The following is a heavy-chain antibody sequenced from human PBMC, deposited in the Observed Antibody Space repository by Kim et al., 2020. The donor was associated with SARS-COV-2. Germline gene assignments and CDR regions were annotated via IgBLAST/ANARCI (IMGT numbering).Heavy chain of an antibody. CDR3: ARGRSSYADFDY. J-gene: IGHJ4*02. D-gene: IGHD2-2*01. V-gene: IGHV1-3*01. Sequence: KYSQKFQGRVTITRDTSASTAYMELSSLRSEDTAVYYCARGRSSYADFDYWGQGTLVTVSS.